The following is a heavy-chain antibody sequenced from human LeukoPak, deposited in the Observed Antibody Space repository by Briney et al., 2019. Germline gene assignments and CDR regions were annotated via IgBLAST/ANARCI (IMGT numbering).Heavy chain of an antibody. J-gene: IGHJ5*02. CDR1: GFTVSSNY. CDR3: ASQKYDFWSGYLFDP. Sequence: PGGSLRLSCAASGFTVSSNYMSWVRQAPGKGLEWVSVIYSGGSTYYADSVKGRFTISRDNAKNSLYLQMNSLRAEDTAVYYCASQKYDFWSGYLFDPWGQGTLVTVSS. D-gene: IGHD3-3*01. V-gene: IGHV3-53*01. CDR2: IYSGGST.